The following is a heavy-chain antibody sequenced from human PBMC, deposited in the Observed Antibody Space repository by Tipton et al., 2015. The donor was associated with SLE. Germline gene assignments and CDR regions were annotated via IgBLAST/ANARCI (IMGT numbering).Heavy chain of an antibody. D-gene: IGHD6-13*01. CDR1: GGSFSGYY. Sequence: TLSLTCAVYGGSFSGYYWSWIRQPPGKGLEWIGEINHSGSTNYNPSLKSRVTISVDTSKNQFSLKPSSVTAADTAVYYCARGQLDGGRYYFDYWGQGTLVTVSS. CDR2: INHSGST. CDR3: ARGQLDGGRYYFDY. J-gene: IGHJ4*02. V-gene: IGHV4-34*01.